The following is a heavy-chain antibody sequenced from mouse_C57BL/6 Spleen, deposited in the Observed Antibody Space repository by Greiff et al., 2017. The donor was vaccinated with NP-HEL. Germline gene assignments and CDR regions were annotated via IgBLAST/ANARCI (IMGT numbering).Heavy chain of an antibody. D-gene: IGHD1-1*01. Sequence: QVQLKESGPELVKPGASVKISCKASGYAFSSSWMNWVKQRPGMGLEWIGRFYPGDGDTTYNGKFKGKATLTADNSPSTAYLQLSSLTSDDAAVDFCARPSRKYYGSSPFAYWGQGTTLTVSA. CDR1: GYAFSSSW. V-gene: IGHV1-82*01. CDR3: ARPSRKYYGSSPFAY. J-gene: IGHJ2*01. CDR2: FYPGDGDT.